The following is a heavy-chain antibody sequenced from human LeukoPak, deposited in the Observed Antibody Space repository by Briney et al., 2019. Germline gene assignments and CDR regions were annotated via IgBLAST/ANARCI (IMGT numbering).Heavy chain of an antibody. V-gene: IGHV1-24*01. CDR2: FDPEDGET. J-gene: IGHJ6*02. D-gene: IGHD6-19*01. Sequence: ASVKVSCKVSGYTLTELSMHWVRQAPGKGIEWMGGFDPEDGETIYAQKFQGRVTMTEDTSTDTAYMELSSLRSEDTAVYYCATATVQSIAVATMGYGMDVWGQGTTVTVSS. CDR3: ATATVQSIAVATMGYGMDV. CDR1: GYTLTELS.